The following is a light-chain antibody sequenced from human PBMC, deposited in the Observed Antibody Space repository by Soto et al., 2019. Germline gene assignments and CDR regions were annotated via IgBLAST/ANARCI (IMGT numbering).Light chain of an antibody. CDR1: QGINNY. CDR3: QKYNSAPWT. V-gene: IGKV1-27*01. Sequence: DIQMTQSPASLSVSVGDRVTITWRASQGINNYLAWYQQRKGKVPKLLIYAVSTLQSGVPSRFSGSRSGTDFNLTISSLQTEDVATYYCQKYNSAPWTFGQGTKVDIK. J-gene: IGKJ1*01. CDR2: AVS.